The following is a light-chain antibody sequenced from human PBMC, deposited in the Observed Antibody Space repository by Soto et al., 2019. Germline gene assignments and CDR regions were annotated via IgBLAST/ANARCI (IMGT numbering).Light chain of an antibody. CDR3: QHYGSSPWT. V-gene: IGKV3-20*01. Sequence: EIVLTQSPGTLSLSPGERATLSCRASQSVSSSYLAWYQKKPGQAPRLLIYGASSRATGIPDRFSGSGSGTAFSLTIIRMEPEDFAVYYCQHYGSSPWTFGQGTKVEIK. CDR1: QSVSSSY. J-gene: IGKJ1*01. CDR2: GAS.